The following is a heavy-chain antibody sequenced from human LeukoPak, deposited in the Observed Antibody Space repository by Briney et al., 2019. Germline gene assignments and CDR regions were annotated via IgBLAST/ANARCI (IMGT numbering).Heavy chain of an antibody. V-gene: IGHV4-39*01. CDR2: IYYSGST. CDR1: GGSISSSSYY. D-gene: IGHD4-17*01. Sequence: PSETLSLTCTVSGGSISSSSYYWGWIRQPPGKGLEWIGSIYYSGSTYYNPSLKSRVTISVDTSKNQFSLKLSSVTAADTAVYYCARQSVRYGDYVLSFDYWGQGTLVTVSS. CDR3: ARQSVRYGDYVLSFDY. J-gene: IGHJ4*02.